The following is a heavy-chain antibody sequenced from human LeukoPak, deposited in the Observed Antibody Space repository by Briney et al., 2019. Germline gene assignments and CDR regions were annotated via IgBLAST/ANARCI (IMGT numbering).Heavy chain of an antibody. D-gene: IGHD4-17*01. CDR2: IYYSGST. CDR3: ARIFNLGADDYGDYVGKIDAFDI. V-gene: IGHV4-31*03. J-gene: IGHJ3*02. CDR1: GGSISSGGYY. Sequence: SETLSLTCTVSGGSISSGGYYWSWIRQHPGKGLEWIGYIYYSGSTYYNPSLKSRVTISVDTSKNQFSLKLSSVTAADTAVYYCARIFNLGADDYGDYVGKIDAFDIWGQGTMVTVSS.